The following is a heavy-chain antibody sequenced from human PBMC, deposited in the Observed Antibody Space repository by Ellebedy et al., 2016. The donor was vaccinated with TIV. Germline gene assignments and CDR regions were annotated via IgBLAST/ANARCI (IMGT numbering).Heavy chain of an antibody. CDR3: VRDHNWAFDY. CDR2: FSSSGTFI. D-gene: IGHD1-20*01. V-gene: IGHV3-21*05. J-gene: IGHJ4*02. Sequence: PGGSLRLSCEVSGFTLSSFSMNWVRQAPGKGLEWVSYFSSSGTFIWYADSVRGRFTISRDNAKNSLFLQMNSLRAEDTAIYYCVRDHNWAFDYWGQGNLVTVSS. CDR1: GFTLSSFS.